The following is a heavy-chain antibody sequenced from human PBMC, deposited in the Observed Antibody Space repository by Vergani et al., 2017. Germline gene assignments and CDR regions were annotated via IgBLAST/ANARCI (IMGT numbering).Heavy chain of an antibody. CDR3: ARGGYSSGWYRPYYFDY. D-gene: IGHD6-19*01. Sequence: QVQLVQSGAEVKKPGASVKVSCKASGYTFTGYYMHWVRQAPGQGLEWMGWINPNSGGTNYAQKFQGRVTMTRDTSISTAYMELSRLRSDDTAVYYCARGGYSSGWYRPYYFDYWGQGTLVTVSS. J-gene: IGHJ4*02. CDR2: INPNSGGT. CDR1: GYTFTGYY. V-gene: IGHV1-2*02.